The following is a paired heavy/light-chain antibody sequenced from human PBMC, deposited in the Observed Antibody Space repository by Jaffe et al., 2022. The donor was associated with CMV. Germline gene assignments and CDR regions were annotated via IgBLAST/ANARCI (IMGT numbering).Light chain of an antibody. CDR1: SSNIGGNA. CDR3: AAWDDGLNVV. V-gene: IGLV1-44*01. Sequence: QSVLTQPPSASGTAGQRVTISCSGSSSNIGGNAVNWYQQLPGTAPKLLIHSNDQRPSGVPDRFSGSKSGTSASLAIRGLQSEDEADYYCAAWDDGLNVVFGGGTKLTVL. CDR2: SND. J-gene: IGLJ2*01.
Heavy chain of an antibody. CDR2: ISSSSSYI. J-gene: IGHJ5*02. D-gene: IGHD1-26*01. CDR1: GFTFKNYN. CDR3: ARAIAGGYELYSGTKYEWFDP. V-gene: IGHV3-21*01. Sequence: EGQLVESGGGLVKPGGSLRLSCAASGFTFKNYNMNWVRQAPGKGLEWVSSISSSSSYIYYADSVRGRFTISRDNVKKSLYLQMNSLRAEDTAVYYCARAIAGGYELYSGTKYEWFDPWGQGTLVSVTS.